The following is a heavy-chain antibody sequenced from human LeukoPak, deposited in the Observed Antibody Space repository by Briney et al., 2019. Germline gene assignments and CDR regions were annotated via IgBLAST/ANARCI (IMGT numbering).Heavy chain of an antibody. CDR1: GFTFSSYA. CDR2: ISYDGSNK. Sequence: GGSLRLSCAASGFTFSSYAMHWVRQAPGKGLEWVAVISYDGSNKYYADSVKGRFTISRDNSKNTLYLQMNSLRAEDTAVYYCARDSRYSSGWYPGKLGGPDYWGQGTLVTVSS. V-gene: IGHV3-30*04. CDR3: ARDSRYSSGWYPGKLGGPDY. J-gene: IGHJ4*02. D-gene: IGHD6-19*01.